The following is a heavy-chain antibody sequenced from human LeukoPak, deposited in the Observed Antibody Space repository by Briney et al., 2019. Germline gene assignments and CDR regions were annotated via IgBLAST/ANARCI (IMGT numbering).Heavy chain of an antibody. Sequence: SETLSLTCTVSGGSISSGGYSWSWIRQHPGKGLEWIGYIYYSGSTYYNPSLKSRVTISVDTSKNQFSLKLSSVTAADTAVYYCARGTPVGVVVPAAHWYFDLWGRGTLVTVSS. CDR1: GGSISSGGYS. D-gene: IGHD2-2*01. CDR2: IYYSGST. CDR3: ARGTPVGVVVPAAHWYFDL. V-gene: IGHV4-31*03. J-gene: IGHJ2*01.